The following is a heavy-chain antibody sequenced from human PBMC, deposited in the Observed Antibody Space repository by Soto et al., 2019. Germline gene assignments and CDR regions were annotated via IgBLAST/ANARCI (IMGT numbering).Heavy chain of an antibody. CDR2: LYHSGST. Sequence: QLQLQESGSGLVKPSQTLSLTCAVSGGSISSGGYSWSWIRQPPGKGLEWIGYLYHSGSTYYNPSLKSRVTISVDRSKNQFSLKLGSVTAADTAVYYCAKTTPIAAARAESGYFDYWGQGTLVTVSS. V-gene: IGHV4-30-2*01. CDR3: AKTTPIAAARAESGYFDY. CDR1: GGSISSGGYS. D-gene: IGHD6-13*01. J-gene: IGHJ4*02.